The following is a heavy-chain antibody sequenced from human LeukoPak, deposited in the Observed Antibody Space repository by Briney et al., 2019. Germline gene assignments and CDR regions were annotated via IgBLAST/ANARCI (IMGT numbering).Heavy chain of an antibody. CDR2: INPNSGGT. CDR1: GYTFTGYY. J-gene: IGHJ4*02. V-gene: IGHV1-2*06. CDR3: ARDLIDGWYQLRFDY. Sequence: ASVKVSCKASGYTFTGYYMHWVRQAPGQGLEWMGRINPNSGGTNYAQKFQSRVTMTRDTSISTAYMELSRLRSDDTAVYYCARDLIDGWYQLRFDYWGQGTLVTVSS. D-gene: IGHD2-2*01.